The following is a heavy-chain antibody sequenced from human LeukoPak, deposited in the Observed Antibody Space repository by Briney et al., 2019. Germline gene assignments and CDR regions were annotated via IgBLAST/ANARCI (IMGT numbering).Heavy chain of an antibody. CDR3: ARGGSRYYN. CDR1: GFTFSSDW. D-gene: IGHD3-22*01. V-gene: IGHV3-7*01. Sequence: GGSLRLSCAASGFTFSSDWTSGVCQAPGKGLEWVANIKQEGSEKYYVDSVKGRFSISRDNAKNSLYLQMNSLRAEDTAVYYCARGGSRYYNCGQGTLVTVSS. CDR2: IKQEGSEK. J-gene: IGHJ4*02.